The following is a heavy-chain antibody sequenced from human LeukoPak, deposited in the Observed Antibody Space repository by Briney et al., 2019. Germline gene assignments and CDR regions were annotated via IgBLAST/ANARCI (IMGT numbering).Heavy chain of an antibody. V-gene: IGHV3-11*01. CDR1: GFTFSDYH. J-gene: IGHJ4*02. CDR3: ARGATHSYGRTFDY. CDR2: ISSSGSTI. Sequence: GGSLRLSCAASGFTFSDYHMSWIRQAPGKGLGWVSYISSSGSTIYYADSVKGRFTISRDNAKNSLYLQMNSLRAEDTAVYYCARGATHSYGRTFDYWGQGTLVTVSS. D-gene: IGHD5-18*01.